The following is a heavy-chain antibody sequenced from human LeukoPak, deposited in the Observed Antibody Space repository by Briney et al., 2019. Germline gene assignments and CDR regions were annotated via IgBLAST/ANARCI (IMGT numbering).Heavy chain of an antibody. CDR3: TSLLTIFGVHVLDAFDI. Sequence: PGGSLRLSCVGSGFTFSDGWMSWVRQAPGKGLEWVGRIRSKADGETTDYAAPVKGRFSISRDDSKNTLYLQMNSLKTEDTAVYYCTSLLTIFGVHVLDAFDIWGQGTMVTVSS. V-gene: IGHV3-15*05. CDR2: IRSKADGETT. J-gene: IGHJ3*02. D-gene: IGHD3-3*01. CDR1: GFTFSDGW.